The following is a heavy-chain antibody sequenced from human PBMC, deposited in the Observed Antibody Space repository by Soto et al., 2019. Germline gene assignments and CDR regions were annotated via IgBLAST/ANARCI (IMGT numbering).Heavy chain of an antibody. CDR1: GFTFSSHW. D-gene: IGHD4-4*01. V-gene: IGHV3-74*01. CDR2: INTDGRAT. J-gene: IGHJ3*02. CDR3: AREVYSNYDYDGLDI. Sequence: EVQLVESGGGLVQPGGSLRLSCGASGFTFSSHWMHWVRQAPGKGLMWVSRINTDGRATSYADSVKGRFTISRDNAKNTLYLQMNSLRVEDTALYFCAREVYSNYDYDGLDIWGQGTMVTVSP.